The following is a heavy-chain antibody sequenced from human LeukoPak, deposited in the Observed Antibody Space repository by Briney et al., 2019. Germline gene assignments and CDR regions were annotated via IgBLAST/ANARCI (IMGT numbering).Heavy chain of an antibody. J-gene: IGHJ4*02. CDR2: ISSSGSTI. CDR3: ARHRTASDY. V-gene: IGHV3-48*03. D-gene: IGHD3-16*02. CDR1: GFTFSSYE. Sequence: GGSLRLSCAASGFTFSSYEMNWVRQAPGKGLEWVSYISSSGSTIYYADSVKGRFTISRDNAKNSLYLQMTSLRAEDTAVYYCARHRTASDYWGQGTLVTVSS.